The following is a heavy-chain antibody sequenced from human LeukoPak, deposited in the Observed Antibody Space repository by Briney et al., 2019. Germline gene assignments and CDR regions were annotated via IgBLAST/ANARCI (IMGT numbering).Heavy chain of an antibody. V-gene: IGHV3-23*01. CDR2: ISGSGGST. J-gene: IGHJ6*03. CDR1: GFTLRSYA. Sequence: GGSLRLSCAASGFTLRSYAMNWVRQAPGKGLEWVSTISGSGGSTYYADSVKGRFTISKDSPKNTLYVQMNSLRAEDTAIYYCAKGSPGHYYYMDVWGRGTTVTVSS. CDR3: AKGSPGHYYYMDV.